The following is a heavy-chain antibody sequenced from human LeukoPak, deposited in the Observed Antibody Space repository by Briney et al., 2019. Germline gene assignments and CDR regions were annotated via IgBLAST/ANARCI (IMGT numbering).Heavy chain of an antibody. D-gene: IGHD3-10*01. J-gene: IGHJ4*02. Sequence: PSETLSLTCAVYGGSFSGYYWSWIRQPPGKGLEWIGEINHSGSTNYNPSLKSRVTISVDTSKNQFSLKLSSVTAADAAVYYCAAYGSGTYYQGYYFNYWGQGTLVTVSS. V-gene: IGHV4-34*01. CDR3: AAYGSGTYYQGYYFNY. CDR1: GGSFSGYY. CDR2: INHSGST.